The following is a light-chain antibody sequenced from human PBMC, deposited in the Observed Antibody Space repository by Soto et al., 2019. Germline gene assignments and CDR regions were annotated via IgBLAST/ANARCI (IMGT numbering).Light chain of an antibody. CDR1: SSDVGGYKY. CDR2: EVS. CDR3: SSYAGSNNFV. Sequence: QSALTQPPSASGSPGQSVTISCTGTSSDVGGYKYVSWYQQHPGKAPKLMIYEVSKRPSGAPDRFSGSKSGNTASLTVSGLQAEDEADYYCSSYAGSNNFVFGTGTKLTVL. J-gene: IGLJ1*01. V-gene: IGLV2-8*01.